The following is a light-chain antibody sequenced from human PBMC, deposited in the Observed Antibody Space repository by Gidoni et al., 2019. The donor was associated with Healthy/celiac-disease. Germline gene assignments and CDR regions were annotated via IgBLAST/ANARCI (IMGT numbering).Light chain of an antibody. V-gene: IGLV1-40*02. Sequence: VVARRTSVTEAPGQKVTLSCTGSSSNIGAGYDVHWYQQLPGTAPKLLIYGNSNRPSGVPDRFSGSKSGTSASLAITALQAEAEAYYYCQSYDSSLSGVVFGGGTKLTVL. CDR1: SSNIGAGYD. CDR2: GNS. J-gene: IGLJ2*01. CDR3: QSYDSSLSGVV.